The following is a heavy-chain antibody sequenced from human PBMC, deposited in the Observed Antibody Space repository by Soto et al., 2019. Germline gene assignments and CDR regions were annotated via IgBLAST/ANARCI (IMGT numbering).Heavy chain of an antibody. D-gene: IGHD3-3*01. CDR2: IYYRETT. Sequence: SETLSLTCTVSGGSITSSTYYWGWIRQPPGKGLEWIGSIYYRETTHYNPSLQSRISISVDTSNNQFSLKLSSVTAADTAVYYCLIHVRAVGVVAEYFQPWAEGPLVTFSS. V-gene: IGHV4-39*01. CDR3: LIHVRAVGVVAEYFQP. J-gene: IGHJ1*01. CDR1: GGSITSSTYY.